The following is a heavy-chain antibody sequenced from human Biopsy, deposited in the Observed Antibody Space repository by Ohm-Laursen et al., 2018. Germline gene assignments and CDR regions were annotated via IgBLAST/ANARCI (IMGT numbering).Heavy chain of an antibody. J-gene: IGHJ3*01. D-gene: IGHD5-18*01. CDR1: GYNFNAYY. CDR2: INPNNGGT. CDR3: ARLAYSEYRRDPLDV. V-gene: IGHV1-2*02. Sequence: GPSVKVSCKASGYNFNAYYMQWVRQAPGQGLEWMGWINPNNGGTNYAHKFQGRVTMTRDTSISTAYMHLSGLTSDDTAVYYCARLAYSEYRRDPLDVWGQGTMVTVSS.